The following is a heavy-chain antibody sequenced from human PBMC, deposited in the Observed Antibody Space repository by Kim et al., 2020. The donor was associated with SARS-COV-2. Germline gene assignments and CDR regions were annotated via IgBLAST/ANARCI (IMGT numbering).Heavy chain of an antibody. V-gene: IGHV4-59*01. J-gene: IGHJ4*02. CDR2: IFYTGST. D-gene: IGHD6-13*01. CDR3: ARVAGVAAAVFDY. CDR1: GGSISGYY. Sequence: SETLSLTCTVSGGSISGYYWRWIRQPPGKGLEWIGYIFYTGSTYYNPSLKSGVTISVDTSKNQFSLKLSSVTASDTAVYYCARVAGVAAAVFDYWGQGTLVPVSS.